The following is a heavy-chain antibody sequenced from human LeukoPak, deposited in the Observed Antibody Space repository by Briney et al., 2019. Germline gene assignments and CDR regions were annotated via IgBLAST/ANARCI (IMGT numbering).Heavy chain of an antibody. Sequence: GGSLRLSCEASGFTFSAYAMTWVRQAPGKGLEWVSSIGSDNKPHYSESVKGRFAISRDNSKSMLYLQMNSLRAKDTAVYYCAKLKQQLVQISYLDFWGQGTLVTVSS. J-gene: IGHJ4*02. CDR1: GFTFSAYA. V-gene: IGHV3-23*05. CDR3: AKLKQQLVQISYLDF. D-gene: IGHD6-13*01. CDR2: IGSDNKP.